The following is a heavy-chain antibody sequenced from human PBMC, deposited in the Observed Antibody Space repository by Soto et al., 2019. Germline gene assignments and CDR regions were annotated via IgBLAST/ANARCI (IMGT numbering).Heavy chain of an antibody. J-gene: IGHJ4*02. CDR2: IYYSGST. CDR3: ARSLGGSGSPDY. CDR1: GGSISSYY. D-gene: IGHD3-10*01. Sequence: SETLSLTCTVSGGSISSYYWSWIRQPPGKGLEWIGYIYYSGSTNYNPSLKSRVTISVDTSKNQFSLKLSSVTAADTAVYYCARSLGGSGSPDYWGQGTLVTVSS. V-gene: IGHV4-59*01.